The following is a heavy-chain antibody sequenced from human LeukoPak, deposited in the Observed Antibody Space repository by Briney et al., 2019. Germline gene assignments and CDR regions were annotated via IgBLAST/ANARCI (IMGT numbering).Heavy chain of an antibody. D-gene: IGHD4-17*01. CDR3: ARESHLYGDYGIDP. CDR1: GGSISSGGYY. V-gene: IGHV4-39*07. CDR2: INHSGST. J-gene: IGHJ5*02. Sequence: SETLSLTCTVSGGSISSGGYYWSWIRQPPGKGLEWIWEINHSGSTNYNPSLKSRVTISVDTSKNQFSLKLSSVTAADTAVYYCARESHLYGDYGIDPWGQGTLVTVSS.